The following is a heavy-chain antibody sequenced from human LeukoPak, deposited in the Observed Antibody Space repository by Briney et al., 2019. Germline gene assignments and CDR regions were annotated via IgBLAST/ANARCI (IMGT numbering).Heavy chain of an antibody. CDR1: GGTFSSYA. D-gene: IGHD2-15*01. J-gene: IGHJ5*02. Sequence: SVKASCKASGGTFSSYAISWVRQAPGQGLEWMGRIIPFFGIANYAQKFQGRVTITADKSTDTAYMELSSLRSEDTAVYYCARGHCSSGSCYHAPQRPNWFDPWGQGTLVTVSS. CDR2: IIPFFGIA. CDR3: ARGHCSSGSCYHAPQRPNWFDP. V-gene: IGHV1-69*04.